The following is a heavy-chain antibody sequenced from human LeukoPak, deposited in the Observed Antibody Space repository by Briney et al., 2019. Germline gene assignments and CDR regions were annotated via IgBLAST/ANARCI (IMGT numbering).Heavy chain of an antibody. V-gene: IGHV3-23*01. CDR3: AKDRAGYYDFWSGYHYFDY. CDR1: GFTFSSYS. CDR2: ISGSGGST. J-gene: IGHJ4*02. Sequence: PGGSQRLSCAASGFTFSSYSMSWSRQSPGKGLEWVLAISGSGGSTYYADSVKGRFTISRDNSKNTLYLQMNSLRAEDTAVYYCAKDRAGYYDFWSGYHYFDYWGQGTLVTVAS. D-gene: IGHD3-3*01.